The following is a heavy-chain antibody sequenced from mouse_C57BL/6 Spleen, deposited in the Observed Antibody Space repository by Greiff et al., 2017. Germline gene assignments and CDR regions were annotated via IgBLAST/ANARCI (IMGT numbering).Heavy chain of an antibody. Sequence: QVQLKQSGAELVRPGTSVKVSCKASGYAFTNYLIEWVKQRPGQGLEWIGVINPGRGGTNYNAKFKGKATLTADKSSITAYMRLSSLTSEDSAVYFCARGRLYDGYYYFDYWGQGTTLTVSS. CDR2: INPGRGGT. J-gene: IGHJ2*01. V-gene: IGHV1-54*01. CDR1: GYAFTNYL. D-gene: IGHD2-3*01. CDR3: ARGRLYDGYYYFDY.